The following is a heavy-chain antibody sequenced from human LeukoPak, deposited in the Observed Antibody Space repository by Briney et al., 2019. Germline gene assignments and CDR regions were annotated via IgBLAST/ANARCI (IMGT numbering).Heavy chain of an antibody. V-gene: IGHV3-21*01. CDR3: ARDGDCGGDCYSDY. Sequence: GGSLRLSCAASGFSFSSYAMNWVRQAPGKGLEWVSSVSASGRSTNYADSLKGRFTISRDNAKNSLYLQMNSLRAEDTAVYYCARDGDCGGDCYSDYWGQGTLVTVSS. D-gene: IGHD2-21*02. J-gene: IGHJ4*02. CDR2: VSASGRST. CDR1: GFSFSSYA.